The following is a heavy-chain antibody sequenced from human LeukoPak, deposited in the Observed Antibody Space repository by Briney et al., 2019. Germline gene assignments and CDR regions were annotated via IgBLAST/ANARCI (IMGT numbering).Heavy chain of an antibody. D-gene: IGHD5-12*01. CDR1: GFTFSSYS. CDR2: ISSSSSTI. V-gene: IGHV3-48*02. CDR3: ARDLGRYSGYDIDY. Sequence: GGSLRLSCEASGFTFSSYSMSWVRQAPGKGLEWVSYISSSSSTIYYADSVKGRFTISRDNAKKSLYLQMNSLRDEDTAVYYCARDLGRYSGYDIDYWGQGTLVTVSS. J-gene: IGHJ4*02.